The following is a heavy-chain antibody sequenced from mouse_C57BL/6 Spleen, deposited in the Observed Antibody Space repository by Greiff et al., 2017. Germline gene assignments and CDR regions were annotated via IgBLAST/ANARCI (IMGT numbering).Heavy chain of an antibody. D-gene: IGHD2-2*01. Sequence: EVQLVESGGGLVQPKGSLKLSCAASGFTFNTYAMHWVRQAPGKGLEWVARIRSKSSNYATYYADSVKDRFTISRDESQSMLYLQMNNLKTEDTAMDYCVRDRNGYDHYALDYWGQGTSVTVSS. V-gene: IGHV10-3*01. CDR1: GFTFNTYA. CDR2: IRSKSSNYAT. J-gene: IGHJ4*01. CDR3: VRDRNGYDHYALDY.